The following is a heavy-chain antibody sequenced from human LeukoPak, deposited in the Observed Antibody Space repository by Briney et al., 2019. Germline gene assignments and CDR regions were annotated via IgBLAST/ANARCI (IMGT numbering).Heavy chain of an antibody. D-gene: IGHD1-26*01. J-gene: IGHJ4*02. CDR3: ARQIVGAFDY. CDR2: ISSSSSYI. V-gene: IGHV3-21*01. Sequence: GGSLRLSCAASGFTFSSYEMNWVRQAPGKGLEWVSSISSSSSYIYYADSVKGRFTISRDNAKNSLYLQMNSLRAEDTAVYYCARQIVGAFDYWGQGTLVTVSS. CDR1: GFTFSSYE.